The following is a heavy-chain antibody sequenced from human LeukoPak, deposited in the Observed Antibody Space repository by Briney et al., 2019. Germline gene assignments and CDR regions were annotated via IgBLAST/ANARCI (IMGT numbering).Heavy chain of an antibody. V-gene: IGHV1-69*04. CDR1: GGTFISYA. D-gene: IGHD3-22*01. CDR3: ARDNDYDSSGYYLDY. Sequence: ASVKVSCKASGGTFISYAISWVRQAPGQGLEWMGRIIPILGIANYAQKFQGRVTITADKSTSTAYMELSSLRSEDTAVYYCARDNDYDSSGYYLDYWGQGTLVTVSS. J-gene: IGHJ4*02. CDR2: IIPILGIA.